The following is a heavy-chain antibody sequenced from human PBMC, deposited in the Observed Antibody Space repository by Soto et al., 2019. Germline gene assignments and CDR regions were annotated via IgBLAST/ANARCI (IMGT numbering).Heavy chain of an antibody. CDR2: IDPRDSYT. J-gene: IGHJ6*02. CDR1: GYSFTNYW. D-gene: IGHD1-26*01. CDR3: ARHDGSKVGAHPYYYYYGVDV. V-gene: IGHV5-10-1*01. Sequence: PGESLKISCKGSGYSFTNYWISWVRQMPGKGLEWMGRIDPRDSYTNYSPSFQGHVTISADESISTAYLQWSSLRASDTAMYYCARHDGSKVGAHPYYYYYGVDVWGPGATVPVYS.